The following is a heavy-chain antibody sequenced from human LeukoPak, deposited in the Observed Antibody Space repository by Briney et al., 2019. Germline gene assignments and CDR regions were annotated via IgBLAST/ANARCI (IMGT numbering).Heavy chain of an antibody. J-gene: IGHJ4*02. CDR1: GFTFSTYW. D-gene: IGHD6-19*01. Sequence: GGSLRLSCAASGFTFSTYWMTWVRQPPGKGLEWVAHINHDGSEKYYVDSVKGRFTISRDNAKNSLYLQMNSLRVEDTAVYYCARDRAVAGLCDYWGQGTLVTVSS. CDR3: ARDRAVAGLCDY. V-gene: IGHV3-7*01. CDR2: INHDGSEK.